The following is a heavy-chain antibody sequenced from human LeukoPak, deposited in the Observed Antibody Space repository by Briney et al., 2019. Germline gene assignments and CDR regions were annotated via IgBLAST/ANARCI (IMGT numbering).Heavy chain of an antibody. CDR1: GFTFDDYA. D-gene: IGHD3-22*01. CDR2: ISWNSGSI. J-gene: IGHJ4*02. CDR3: AKDINGYDSIF. Sequence: GGSLRLPCAASGFTFDDYAMHWVRQAPGKGLEWVSGISWNSGSIGYADSVKGRFTISRDNAKNSLYLQMNSLRAEDTALYYCAKDINGYDSIFWGQGTLVTVSS. V-gene: IGHV3-9*01.